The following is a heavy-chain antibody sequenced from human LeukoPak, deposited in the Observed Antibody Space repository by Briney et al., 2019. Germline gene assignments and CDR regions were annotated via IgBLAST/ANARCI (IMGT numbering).Heavy chain of an antibody. V-gene: IGHV4-4*07. CDR3: ARAETYSSGWYDPFFDY. CDR2: LYSSGST. CDR1: GDSISNYH. J-gene: IGHJ4*02. Sequence: SETLSLTCTVSGDSISNYHWTWIRQPAGKGLEWIGHLYSSGSTNYNPSLKSRVTMSVDTSKNQFSLNLRSVTAADTAVYHCARAETYSSGWYDPFFDYWGQGTLVTVST. D-gene: IGHD6-19*01.